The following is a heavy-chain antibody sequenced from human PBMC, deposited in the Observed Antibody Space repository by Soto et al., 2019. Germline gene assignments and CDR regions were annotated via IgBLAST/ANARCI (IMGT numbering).Heavy chain of an antibody. V-gene: IGHV3-30*03. Sequence: QVQVVESGGNIVQPGTSLRLSCAASGFAFTNYGIHWVRQAPGKGLEWVAHISNDGSKKFYADSVKGRFTISRANSENTVYLQMTSLRPDDTAVFYCARDVAMPTGFGLGYWGQRTLVTVSS. CDR2: ISNDGSKK. CDR3: ARDVAMPTGFGLGY. J-gene: IGHJ4*02. CDR1: GFAFTNYG. D-gene: IGHD3-16*01.